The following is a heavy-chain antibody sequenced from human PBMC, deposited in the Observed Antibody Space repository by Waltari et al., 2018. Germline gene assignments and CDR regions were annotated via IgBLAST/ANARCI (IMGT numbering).Heavy chain of an antibody. CDR2: IPGDGGST. CDR1: GLHCSRYA. J-gene: IGHJ4*02. Sequence: VQVLESGGGLVQPGGSMRLGCAASGLHCSRYAMTWVRQAPGKGLEWVSAIPGDGGSTYYADSVKGRFTISRDNSKNTVYLQMNSLRAEDTAIYYCAKDRQGVWDYWGQGTLVTVSS. CDR3: AKDRQGVWDY. V-gene: IGHV3-23*01. D-gene: IGHD2-8*01.